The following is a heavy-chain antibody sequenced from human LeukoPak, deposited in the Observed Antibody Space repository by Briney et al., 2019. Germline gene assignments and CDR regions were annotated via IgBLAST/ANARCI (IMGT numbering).Heavy chain of an antibody. CDR2: TYYRSKWHY. Sequence: SQTLSLTCVISGDSVSSNSAAWNWIRQSPSRGLEWLGRTYYRSKWHYDYAESVKRRITDNPDTSKNQFSLQLNSVTPEDTAVYYCARQSSTDYYYYGLNVWGQGTTVAVSS. J-gene: IGHJ6*02. D-gene: IGHD1-1*01. V-gene: IGHV6-1*01. CDR3: ARQSSTDYYYYGLNV. CDR1: GDSVSSNSAA.